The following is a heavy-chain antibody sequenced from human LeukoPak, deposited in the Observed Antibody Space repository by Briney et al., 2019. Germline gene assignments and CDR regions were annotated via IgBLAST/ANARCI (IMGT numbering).Heavy chain of an antibody. V-gene: IGHV3-48*01. Sequence: GGSPRLSCAASGFTFSSYSMNWVRQAPGKGLEWVSYISSSSSTIYYADSVKGRFTISRDNAKNSLYLQMNSLRAEDTAVYYCARDYYDILTGYLGYFDYWGQGTLVTVSS. CDR3: ARDYYDILTGYLGYFDY. CDR1: GFTFSSYS. CDR2: ISSSSSTI. J-gene: IGHJ4*02. D-gene: IGHD3-9*01.